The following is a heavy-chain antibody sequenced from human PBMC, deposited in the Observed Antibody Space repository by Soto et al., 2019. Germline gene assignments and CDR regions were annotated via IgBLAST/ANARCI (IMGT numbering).Heavy chain of an antibody. CDR3: AGGTDGDYADYYYYMDV. J-gene: IGHJ6*03. CDR2: INHSGST. Sequence: SETLSLTCAVYGGSFSGYYWSWIRQPPGKGLEWIGEINHSGSTNYNPSLKSRVTISVDTSKNQFSLKLSSVTAADTAVYYCAGGTDGDYADYYYYMDVWGKGTTVTVSS. V-gene: IGHV4-34*01. D-gene: IGHD4-17*01. CDR1: GGSFSGYY.